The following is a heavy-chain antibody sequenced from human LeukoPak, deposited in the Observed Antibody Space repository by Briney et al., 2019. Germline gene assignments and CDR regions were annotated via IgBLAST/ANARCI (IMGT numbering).Heavy chain of an antibody. CDR1: GFTFSSYA. Sequence: GGSLRLSCAASGFTFSSYAISWVRQAPGKGLEWVSAISGSGGSTYYADSVKGRFTISRDNSKKTLYLQMNSLRAEDKAVYYCAKINSYDSSGYYFGLDYWGQGTLVTVSS. CDR3: AKINSYDSSGYYFGLDY. D-gene: IGHD3-22*01. V-gene: IGHV3-23*01. J-gene: IGHJ4*02. CDR2: ISGSGGST.